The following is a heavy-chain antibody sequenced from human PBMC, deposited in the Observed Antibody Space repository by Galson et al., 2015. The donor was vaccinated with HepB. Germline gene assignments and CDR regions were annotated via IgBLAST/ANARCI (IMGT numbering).Heavy chain of an antibody. D-gene: IGHD2-2*01. V-gene: IGHV3-15*01. J-gene: IGHJ6*03. CDR2: IKSKTDGGTT. Sequence: LRLSCAASGFTFSNAWMSWVRQAPGKGLEWVGRIKSKTDGGTTDYAAPVKGRFTISRDDSKNTLYLQMNSLKTEDTAVYYCTTAPIGYCSSTSCLYYYYYMDVWGKGTTVTVSS. CDR3: TTAPIGYCSSTSCLYYYYYMDV. CDR1: GFTFSNAW.